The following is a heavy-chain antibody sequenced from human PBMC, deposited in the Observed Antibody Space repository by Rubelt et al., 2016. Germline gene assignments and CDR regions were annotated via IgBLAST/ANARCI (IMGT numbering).Heavy chain of an antibody. CDR2: IYWVDDK. J-gene: IGHJ4*02. CDR1: GFSFSTSAVG. Sequence: QITLKESGPTLVRPTQTLTLTCTFSGFSFSTSAVGVGWIRQPPGKALEWLALIYWVDDKLYSPSLKSRLTIIKDATKNQVVLSMTNMDHVDTATYYCAHTYSSSSWFNQWGQGTLVSVSS. V-gene: IGHV2-5*02. CDR3: AHTYSSSSWFNQ. D-gene: IGHD6-6*01.